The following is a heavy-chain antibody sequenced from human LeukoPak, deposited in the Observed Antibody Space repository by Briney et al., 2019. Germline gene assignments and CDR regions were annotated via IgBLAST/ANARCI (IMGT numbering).Heavy chain of an antibody. Sequence: ASVKVSCKASGYTFTSYDINWVRQATGQGLEWMGWMNPNSGDTGYVQKFQGRVTMTRSTSISTAYMELSSLRSEDTAVYYCARGPGGTGSRFDYWGQGTPVTVSS. V-gene: IGHV1-8*01. CDR3: ARGPGGTGSRFDY. D-gene: IGHD7-27*01. CDR2: MNPNSGDT. J-gene: IGHJ4*02. CDR1: GYTFTSYD.